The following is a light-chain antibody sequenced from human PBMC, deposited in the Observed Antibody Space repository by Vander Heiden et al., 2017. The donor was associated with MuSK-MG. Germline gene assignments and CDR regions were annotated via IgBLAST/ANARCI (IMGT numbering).Light chain of an antibody. Sequence: EIVLTQSPATLSLSPGERATLSCRASQSVSSYLAWYQQKPGQAPRLLIYDASNRATGIPARFSGSGSGTDFTLTISSLEPEDFAVYYCQQRSNWPITFGQGTQMVIK. V-gene: IGKV3-11*01. CDR3: QQRSNWPIT. CDR2: DAS. J-gene: IGKJ5*01. CDR1: QSVSSY.